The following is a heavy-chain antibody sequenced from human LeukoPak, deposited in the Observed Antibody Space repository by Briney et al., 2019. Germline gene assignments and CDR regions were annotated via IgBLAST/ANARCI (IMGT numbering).Heavy chain of an antibody. CDR2: IKQEGSEK. Sequence: GSLRLSCAASGFTFSSYWMSWVRQAPGKGLEWVANIKQEGSEKYYVDSVKGRFTISRDNAKNSLYLQMNSLRAEDTAVYYCARDPYSSGWPSYYYYGMDVWGQGTTVTVSS. CDR1: GFTFSSYW. J-gene: IGHJ6*02. CDR3: ARDPYSSGWPSYYYYGMDV. D-gene: IGHD6-19*01. V-gene: IGHV3-7*01.